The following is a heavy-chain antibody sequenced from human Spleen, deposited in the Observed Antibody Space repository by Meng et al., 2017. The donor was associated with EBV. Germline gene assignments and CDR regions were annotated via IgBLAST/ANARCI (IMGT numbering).Heavy chain of an antibody. CDR1: GFTFTSYN. V-gene: IGHV3-21*01. D-gene: IGHD3-22*01. Sequence: VQLVESGGGLVKPGGSLRLSCAASGFTFTSYNMNWVRQAPGKGLEWVSSFSSRNNYIYYADSVKGRFTISRDNAKDSLYLLMNSLRAEDTAVYYCAGRDSSGYHTWGQGALVTVSS. CDR3: AGRDSSGYHT. J-gene: IGHJ5*02. CDR2: FSSRNNYI.